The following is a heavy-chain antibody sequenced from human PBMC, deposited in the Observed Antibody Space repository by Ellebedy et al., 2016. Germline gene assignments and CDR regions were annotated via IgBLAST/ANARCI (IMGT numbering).Heavy chain of an antibody. Sequence: GESLKISCAASGFSFSSFAASWVRQAPGKGLEWVAVISGSGGRTHYADSVKGRFTISRDNSKSTLSLQMNSLRVEDTALYYCVRVAGSMSAQEFDSWGHGTLVTVSS. CDR2: ISGSGGRT. CDR1: GFSFSSFA. J-gene: IGHJ4*01. D-gene: IGHD3-10*01. V-gene: IGHV3-23*01. CDR3: VRVAGSMSAQEFDS.